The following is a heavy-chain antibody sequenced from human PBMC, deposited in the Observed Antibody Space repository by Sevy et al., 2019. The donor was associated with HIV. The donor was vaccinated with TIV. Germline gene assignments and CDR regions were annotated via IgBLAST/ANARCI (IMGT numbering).Heavy chain of an antibody. CDR2: IYHSGST. J-gene: IGHJ5*02. Sequence: SETLSLTCAVSGGSISSGGYSWSWIRQPPGKGLEWIGYIYHSGSTYYNPSLKSRLTISVDRSKNQFSLNLGSVTAAETAGYYCARVATGTHHNNWFDPWGQGTLVTVSS. D-gene: IGHD1-1*01. V-gene: IGHV4-30-2*01. CDR1: GGSISSGGYS. CDR3: ARVATGTHHNNWFDP.